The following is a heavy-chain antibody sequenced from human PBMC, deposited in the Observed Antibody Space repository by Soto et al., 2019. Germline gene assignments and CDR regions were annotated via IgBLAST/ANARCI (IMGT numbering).Heavy chain of an antibody. V-gene: IGHV3-23*01. J-gene: IGHJ4*02. CDR2: ISGSGGST. Sequence: EVQLLESGGGLVQPGGSLRLSFAAPGLTFRTYAMTWVRQAPGKGLEWVSIISGSGGSTYYADSVKGRFTVSRDNSKNTLYVQINSLRAEDTAVYYCAKWTCSGGSCYFDYWGQGTLVTVSS. CDR1: GLTFRTYA. D-gene: IGHD2-15*01. CDR3: AKWTCSGGSCYFDY.